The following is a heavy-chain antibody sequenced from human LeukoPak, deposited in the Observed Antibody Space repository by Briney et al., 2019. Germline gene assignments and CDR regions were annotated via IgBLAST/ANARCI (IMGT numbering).Heavy chain of an antibody. Sequence: SQTLSLTCTVSGGSISSGSYYWSWIRQPAGKGLEWIGRIYTSGSTNYNPSLKSRVTISVDTSKNQFSLKLSSVTAADTAVYFCARDPGGLGTFDIWGQGTMVTVSS. CDR2: IYTSGST. J-gene: IGHJ3*02. D-gene: IGHD3-16*01. CDR1: GGSISSGSYY. CDR3: ARDPGGLGTFDI. V-gene: IGHV4-61*02.